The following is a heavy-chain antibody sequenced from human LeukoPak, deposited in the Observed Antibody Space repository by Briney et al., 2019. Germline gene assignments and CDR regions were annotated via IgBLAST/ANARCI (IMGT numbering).Heavy chain of an antibody. J-gene: IGHJ3*02. CDR1: GGSFSGYY. CDR3: ARHEVGWNSDAFDI. V-gene: IGHV4-34*01. Sequence: SETLSLTCAVYGGSFSGYYWSWIRQPPGKGLEWIGEINHSGSTNYNPSLKSRVTISVDTSKNQFSLKLSSVTAADTAVYYCARHEVGWNSDAFDIWGQGTMVIVSS. D-gene: IGHD1-7*01. CDR2: INHSGST.